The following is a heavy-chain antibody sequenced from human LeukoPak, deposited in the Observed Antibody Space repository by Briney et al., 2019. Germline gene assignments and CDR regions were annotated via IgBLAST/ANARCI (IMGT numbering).Heavy chain of an antibody. Sequence: GGSLRLSCAASGFTFSSYAMSWVRQAPGKGLEWVSAISGSGGSTYYAGSVKGRFTISRDNSKNTLYLQMNSLRAEDTAVYYCAKTEDYYDSSGYYSVAAFDYWGQGTLVTVSS. CDR2: ISGSGGST. CDR1: GFTFSSYA. V-gene: IGHV3-23*01. CDR3: AKTEDYYDSSGYYSVAAFDY. J-gene: IGHJ4*02. D-gene: IGHD3-22*01.